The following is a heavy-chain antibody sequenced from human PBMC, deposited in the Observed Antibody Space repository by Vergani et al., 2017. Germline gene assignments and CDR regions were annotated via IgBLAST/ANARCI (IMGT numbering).Heavy chain of an antibody. CDR1: GGSISSYY. CDR2: IYYSGST. J-gene: IGHJ6*03. D-gene: IGHD4-17*01. CDR3: ARGGNGDYHYYYYYYMTS. V-gene: IGHV4-59*01. Sequence: QVQLQESGPGLVKPSETLSLTCTVSGGSISSYYWSWIRQPPGKGLEWIGYIYYSGSTNYNPSLKSRVTISVDTSKNQFSLKLSSVTAADTAVYYCARGGNGDYHYYYYYYMTSGAKGPRSPSP.